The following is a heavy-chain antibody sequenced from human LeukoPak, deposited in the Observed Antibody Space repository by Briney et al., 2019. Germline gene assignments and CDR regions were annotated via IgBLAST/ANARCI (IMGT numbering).Heavy chain of an antibody. D-gene: IGHD3-9*01. V-gene: IGHV1-46*01. CDR1: GYTFTSYY. J-gene: IGHJ4*02. Sequence: ASVKVSCKASGYTFTSYYMHWVRQAPGQGLKWMGIINPSGGSTSYAQKFQGRVTMTRDTSTSTVYMELSSLRSEDTAVYYCARDQDQNIVTGYYNVIGYWGQGTLVTVSS. CDR2: INPSGGST. CDR3: ARDQDQNIVTGYYNVIGY.